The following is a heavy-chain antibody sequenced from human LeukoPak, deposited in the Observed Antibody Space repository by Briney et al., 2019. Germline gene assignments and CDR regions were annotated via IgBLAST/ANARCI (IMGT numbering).Heavy chain of an antibody. Sequence: SVKVSCKASGCTFSSYAISWVRQAPGQGLEWMGRIIPILGIANYAQKFQGRVTITADKSTSTAYMELSSLRSEDTAVYYCARQLRYNGNDGRLDYWGQGTLVTVPS. CDR2: IIPILGIA. V-gene: IGHV1-69*04. CDR3: ARQLRYNGNDGRLDY. CDR1: GCTFSSYA. D-gene: IGHD1-1*01. J-gene: IGHJ4*02.